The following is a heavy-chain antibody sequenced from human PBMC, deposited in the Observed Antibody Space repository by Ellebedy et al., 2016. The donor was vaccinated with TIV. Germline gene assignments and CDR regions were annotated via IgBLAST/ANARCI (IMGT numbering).Heavy chain of an antibody. Sequence: GGSLRLSCAASGFTFSSYGMHWVRQAPGKGLEWVAVIWYDGSNKYYADSVKGRFTISRDNSKNTLYLQMNSLRAEDTAVYYCARARSGSYRFFDYWGQGTLVTVSS. CDR2: IWYDGSNK. D-gene: IGHD3-10*01. J-gene: IGHJ4*02. CDR1: GFTFSSYG. CDR3: ARARSGSYRFFDY. V-gene: IGHV3-33*01.